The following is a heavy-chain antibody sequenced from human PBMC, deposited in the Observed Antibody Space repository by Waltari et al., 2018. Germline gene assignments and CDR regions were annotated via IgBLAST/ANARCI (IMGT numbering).Heavy chain of an antibody. Sequence: HVQLAQSGAEVKKPGASVTVSCKASGYTFTRYDITCVRPAPGQGLEWMGWMNPNSGNTGYAQKFQGRVTITRNTSISTAYMELSSLRSEDTAVYYCARQTTMVQGVIYYYYYMDVWGKGTTVTVSS. CDR2: MNPNSGNT. V-gene: IGHV1-8*03. J-gene: IGHJ6*03. CDR3: ARQTTMVQGVIYYYYYMDV. CDR1: GYTFTRYD. D-gene: IGHD3-10*01.